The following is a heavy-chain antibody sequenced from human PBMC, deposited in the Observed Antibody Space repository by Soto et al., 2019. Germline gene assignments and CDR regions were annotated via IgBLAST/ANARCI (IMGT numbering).Heavy chain of an antibody. V-gene: IGHV1-69*06. J-gene: IGHJ5*02. D-gene: IGHD6-19*01. CDR2: IIPIFGTA. CDR3: ARGVDPGIAVAGTRGWFDP. Sequence: SVKVSCKASGGTFSSYAISWVRQAPGQGLEWMGGIIPIFGTANYAQKFQGRVTITADKSTSTAYMELSSLRSEDTAVYYCARGVDPGIAVAGTRGWFDPWGQGTLVTVSS. CDR1: GGTFSSYA.